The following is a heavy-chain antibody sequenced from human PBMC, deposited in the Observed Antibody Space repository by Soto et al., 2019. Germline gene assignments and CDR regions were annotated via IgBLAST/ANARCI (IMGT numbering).Heavy chain of an antibody. D-gene: IGHD2-2*01. CDR3: AKWGGSNAPTFDY. J-gene: IGHJ4*02. Sequence: QVQLVESGGGVVQPGRSLRLSCAASGFTFSSYGMHWIRQAPGKGLEWVAVIWYDGSNKYYADSVKGRFTISRDNSKNTLYLQMNSLRAEDTAVYYCAKWGGSNAPTFDYWGQGTLVTVSP. CDR1: GFTFSSYG. CDR2: IWYDGSNK. V-gene: IGHV3-33*06.